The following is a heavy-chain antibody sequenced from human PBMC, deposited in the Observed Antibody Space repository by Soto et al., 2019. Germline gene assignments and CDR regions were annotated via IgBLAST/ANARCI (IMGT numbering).Heavy chain of an antibody. Sequence: GGSLRLSCAASGFTFSSYSMNWVRQAPGKGLEWVSSISSSSSYIYYADSVKGRFTISRDNAKNSLYLQMNSLRAEDTAVYYCARVWGREAKYYFDYWGQGTLVTVSS. CDR2: ISSSSSYI. CDR3: ARVWGREAKYYFDY. D-gene: IGHD3-16*01. CDR1: GFTFSSYS. J-gene: IGHJ4*02. V-gene: IGHV3-21*01.